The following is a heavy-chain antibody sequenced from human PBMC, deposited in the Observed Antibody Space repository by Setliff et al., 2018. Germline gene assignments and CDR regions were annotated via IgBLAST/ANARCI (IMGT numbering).Heavy chain of an antibody. CDR3: ARSVHGDYVRLRQNNWLDP. CDR1: GYTFTDYY. D-gene: IGHD4-17*01. CDR2: INPISGAT. J-gene: IGHJ5*02. V-gene: IGHV1-2*06. Sequence: ASVKVSCKASGYTFTDYYIYWVRQAPGQGLQWMGRINPISGATDYAQKFQGRVTMTRDTSITTAYMELSSLRSDDTAMYYCARSVHGDYVRLRQNNWLDPWGQVTLVTVSS.